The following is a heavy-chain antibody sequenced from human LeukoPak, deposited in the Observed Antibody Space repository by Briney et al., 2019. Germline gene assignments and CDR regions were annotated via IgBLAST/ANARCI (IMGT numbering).Heavy chain of an antibody. V-gene: IGHV1-2*02. Sequence: ASVKVSCKASGYTFTGYYMHWVQQAPGQGLEWMGWINPNSGGTNYAQKFQGRVTMTRDTSISTAYMELSRLRSDDTAVYYCARATEDIAAAELDYWGQGTLVTVSS. CDR1: GYTFTGYY. D-gene: IGHD6-13*01. CDR3: ARATEDIAAAELDY. CDR2: INPNSGGT. J-gene: IGHJ4*02.